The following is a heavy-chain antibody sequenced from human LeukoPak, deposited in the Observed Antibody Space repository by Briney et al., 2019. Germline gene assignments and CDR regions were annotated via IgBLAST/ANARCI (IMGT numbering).Heavy chain of an antibody. V-gene: IGHV3-30*18. CDR3: AKRPSDYGDYVTYFDY. Sequence: PGGSLRLSCAASGFSFISYGMHWVRQAPGKGLEWVGVISDDGRSKKYGDSVKGRLTISRDNSKDTLYLQMNSLRDEDTAVYYCAKRPSDYGDYVTYFDYWGQGTLVTVSS. CDR2: ISDDGRSK. D-gene: IGHD4-17*01. CDR1: GFSFISYG. J-gene: IGHJ4*02.